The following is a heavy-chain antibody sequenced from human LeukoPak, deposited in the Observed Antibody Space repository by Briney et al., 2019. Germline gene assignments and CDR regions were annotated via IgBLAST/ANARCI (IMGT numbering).Heavy chain of an antibody. V-gene: IGHV4-4*07. CDR2: IYTSGST. D-gene: IGHD2-2*02. J-gene: IGHJ6*03. CDR3: ARDEVVVPAARPYYYYYMDV. Sequence: SETLSLTCTVSGGSISSYYWSWIRQPAGKGLEWIGRIYTSGSTNYNPTLKSRVTISVDKSKNQFSLKLSSVTAADTAVYYCARDEVVVPAARPYYYYYMDVWGKGTTVTVSS. CDR1: GGSISSYY.